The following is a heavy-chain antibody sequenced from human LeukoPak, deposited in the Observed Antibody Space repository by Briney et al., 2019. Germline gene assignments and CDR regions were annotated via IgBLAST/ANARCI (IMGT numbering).Heavy chain of an antibody. V-gene: IGHV3-21*04. CDR1: GFTFSRYS. D-gene: IGHD3-10*01. J-gene: IGHJ4*02. CDR2: ISSSSGDI. CDR3: AKDLRSGSNYGFFDY. Sequence: GESLRLSCAASGFTFSRYSMNWVRQAPGKGLEWVSCISSSSGDIYYADSVKGRFTISRDNSKSTLYLQMNSLRAEDTAIYYCAKDLRSGSNYGFFDYWGQGALVTVSS.